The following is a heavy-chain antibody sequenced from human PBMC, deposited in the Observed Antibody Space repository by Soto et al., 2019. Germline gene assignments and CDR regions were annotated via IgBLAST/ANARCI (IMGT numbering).Heavy chain of an antibody. CDR2: ISGSGGST. CDR3: AKGSAYYYYYGMDV. V-gene: IGHV3-23*01. J-gene: IGHJ6*02. CDR1: GFTFSSYA. Sequence: EVQLLESGGGLVQPGGSLRLSCAASGFTFSSYAMSWVRQAPGKGLEWVSAISGSGGSTYYADSVKGRFTISRDNSKNTLYLQMNTLRAEDTAVYYCAKGSAYYYYYGMDVWCQGTTVTVSS.